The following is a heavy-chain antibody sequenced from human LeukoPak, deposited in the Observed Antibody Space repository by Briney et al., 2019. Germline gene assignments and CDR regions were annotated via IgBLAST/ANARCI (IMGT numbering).Heavy chain of an antibody. CDR2: INHSGST. CDR1: GGSFSGYY. CDR3: ARGGSDYVWGSYSRPSGDP. J-gene: IGHJ5*02. Sequence: SETLSLTCAVYGGSFSGYYWSWIRQPPGKGLEWIGEINHSGSTNYNPSLKSRVTISVDTSKNQFSLKLSSVTAADTAVYYCARGGSDYVWGSYSRPSGDPWGQGTLVTVSS. V-gene: IGHV4-34*01. D-gene: IGHD3-16*01.